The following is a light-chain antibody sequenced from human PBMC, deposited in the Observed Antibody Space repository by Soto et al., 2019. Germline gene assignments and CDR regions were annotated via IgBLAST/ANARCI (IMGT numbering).Light chain of an antibody. Sequence: EIVLTQSPAALSVSPGERVTLSCRASQSVDINLAWYQQKPGQAPRLLIHGASTRATGFPARFSGSGSGTDFTLTISSLQSEDLAIYYCQQYNNWPWTFGQGTKVDIK. CDR2: GAS. V-gene: IGKV3-15*01. J-gene: IGKJ1*01. CDR1: QSVDIN. CDR3: QQYNNWPWT.